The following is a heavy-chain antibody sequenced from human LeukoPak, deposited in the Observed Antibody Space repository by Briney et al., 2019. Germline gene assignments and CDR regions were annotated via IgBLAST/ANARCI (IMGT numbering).Heavy chain of an antibody. CDR1: GFTVSSNY. J-gene: IGHJ4*02. CDR2: IYSGGST. V-gene: IGHV3-53*01. CDR3: ARVKAAAGPFDY. Sequence: GGSLRLSCAASGFTVSSNYMSWVRQAPGKGLEWVSVIYSGGSTYYADSVKGRFTISRDNSKNTLYLQMNSLRAEDTAVYYCARVKAAAGPFDYWGQGTLVTVPS. D-gene: IGHD6-13*01.